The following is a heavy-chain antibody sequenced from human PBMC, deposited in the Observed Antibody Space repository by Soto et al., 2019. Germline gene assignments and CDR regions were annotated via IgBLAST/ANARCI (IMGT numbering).Heavy chain of an antibody. D-gene: IGHD3-3*01. Sequence: GGSLRLSCAASGFTFSSYWMHWVRQAPGKGLVWVSRINSDGSSTSYADSVKGRFTISRDNAKNTLYLQMNSLRAEDTAVYYCARGARDFWSGSPYYFDYWGQGTLVTVSS. CDR1: GFTFSSYW. CDR3: ARGARDFWSGSPYYFDY. V-gene: IGHV3-74*01. J-gene: IGHJ4*02. CDR2: INSDGSST.